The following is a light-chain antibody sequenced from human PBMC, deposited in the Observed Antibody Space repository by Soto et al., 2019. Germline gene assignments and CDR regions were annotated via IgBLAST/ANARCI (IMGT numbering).Light chain of an antibody. J-gene: IGKJ1*01. Sequence: DIQMTQSPSTLSASVGDRVTITSRAIQRFSNGSAWYQQRPGKAPKLLIYKASSLEGGVPSRFSGSGSGTEFTLTISSLQPDDFATYYCQQYNTYSRTFGQGTKVEIK. CDR3: QQYNTYSRT. CDR2: KAS. CDR1: QRFSNG. V-gene: IGKV1-5*03.